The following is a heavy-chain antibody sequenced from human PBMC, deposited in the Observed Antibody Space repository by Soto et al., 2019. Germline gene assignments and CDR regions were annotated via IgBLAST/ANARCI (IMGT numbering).Heavy chain of an antibody. D-gene: IGHD2-21*01. CDR2: FDPEDGET. V-gene: IGHV1-24*01. Sequence: ASVKVSCKVSGYTLTELSMHWVRQAPGKGLEWMGGFDPEDGETIYAQKFQGRVTMTEDTSTDTAYMELSSLRSEDTAVYYCATHSRTSAYSILTYYYYGLDVCGQGTTVTVSS. J-gene: IGHJ6*02. CDR3: ATHSRTSAYSILTYYYYGLDV. CDR1: GYTLTELS.